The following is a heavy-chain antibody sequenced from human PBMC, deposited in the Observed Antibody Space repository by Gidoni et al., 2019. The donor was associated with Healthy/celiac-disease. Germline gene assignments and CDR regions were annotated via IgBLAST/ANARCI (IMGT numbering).Heavy chain of an antibody. Sequence: QLQLQESGPGLVKPSETLSLTCTVSGGSISSSSYYWGWIRQPPGKGLEWIGSIYYSGSTYYNPSLKSRVTISVDTSKNQFSLKLSSVTAADTAVYYCARHAHNWNYVRWFDPWGQGTLVTVSS. CDR3: ARHAHNWNYVRWFDP. CDR2: IYYSGST. CDR1: GGSISSSSYY. V-gene: IGHV4-39*01. D-gene: IGHD1-7*01. J-gene: IGHJ5*02.